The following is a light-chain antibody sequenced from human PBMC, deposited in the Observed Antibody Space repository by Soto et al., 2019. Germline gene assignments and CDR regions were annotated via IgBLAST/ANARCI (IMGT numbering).Light chain of an antibody. V-gene: IGKV3-20*01. CDR2: AAS. J-gene: IGKJ3*01. CDR1: QTLSTNS. CDR3: QQYNDSPLT. Sequence: EIVLTQSPGTLSLSPGERATHSCTASQTLSTNSLAWFQQIPGQTPRLLIYAASSRDTDIPDRFNGSGFGTDFALTISRLEPDDFALYYCQQYNDSPLTFGPGTTVDVK.